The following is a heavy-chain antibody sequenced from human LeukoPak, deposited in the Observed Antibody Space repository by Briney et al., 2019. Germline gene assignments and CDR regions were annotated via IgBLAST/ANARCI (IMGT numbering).Heavy chain of an antibody. D-gene: IGHD4-11*01. CDR2: INHSGST. J-gene: IGHJ6*04. V-gene: IGHV4-34*01. CDR1: GGSFSGYY. Sequence: SETLSLTCAVYGGSFSGYYWSWIRQPPGKGLEWIGEINHSGSTNYNPSLKSRVTISVDTSKNQFSLKLSSVTAADTAVYYCARRDYSPLDVWGKGTTVTVSS. CDR3: ARRDYSPLDV.